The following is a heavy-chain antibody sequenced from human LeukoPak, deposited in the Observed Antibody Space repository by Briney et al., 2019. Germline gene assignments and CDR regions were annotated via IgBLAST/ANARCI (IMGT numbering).Heavy chain of an antibody. D-gene: IGHD3-10*01. CDR2: ISGSGGST. J-gene: IGHJ4*02. Sequence: GGSLRLSCAAPGFTFSSYAMSWVRQAPGKGLEWVSAISGSGGSTYYAASGKGRFTISRDNSKNTLYLQMNSLRAEDTAVYYCAKDHYGSGSSYDYWGQGTLVSVSS. CDR3: AKDHYGSGSSYDY. V-gene: IGHV3-23*01. CDR1: GFTFSSYA.